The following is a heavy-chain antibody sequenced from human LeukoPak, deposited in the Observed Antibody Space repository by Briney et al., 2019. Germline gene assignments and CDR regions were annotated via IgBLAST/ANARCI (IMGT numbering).Heavy chain of an antibody. Sequence: PGGSLRLSCAASGFTVSSNYMSWVRQAPGKGLEWVSVIYSGGSTYYADSVKGRFTISRDNSKNTVDLQMNSLRVEDTAVYYCAMRGNTWYDCWGQGTLSPSPQ. V-gene: IGHV3-53*01. CDR1: GFTVSSNY. J-gene: IGHJ4*02. D-gene: IGHD6-13*01. CDR2: IYSGGST. CDR3: AMRGNTWYDC.